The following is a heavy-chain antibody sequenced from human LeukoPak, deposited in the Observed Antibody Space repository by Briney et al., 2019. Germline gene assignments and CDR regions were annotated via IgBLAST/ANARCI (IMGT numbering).Heavy chain of an antibody. V-gene: IGHV4-34*01. Sequence: SETLSLTCAVYGGSFSGYYWSWIRQPPGKGLEWIGEINHSGSTNYNPSLKSRVTISVDTSKNQFSLKLSSVTAADTAVYYCARVSPRRYYYDSSGYYYVPYYFDYWGQGTLVTVSS. J-gene: IGHJ4*02. D-gene: IGHD3-22*01. CDR1: GGSFSGYY. CDR3: ARVSPRRYYYDSSGYYYVPYYFDY. CDR2: INHSGST.